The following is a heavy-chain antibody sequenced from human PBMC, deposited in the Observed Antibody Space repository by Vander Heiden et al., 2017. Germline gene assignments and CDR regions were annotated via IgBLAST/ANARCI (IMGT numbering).Heavy chain of an antibody. J-gene: IGHJ4*02. Sequence: EVQLSESGGALVQPWGSLRLSCPASGFPFSSYARGRVRQAPGKGLEWVSGIGGSGGSTYYADSVKGRFTISRDNSKNTLYLQMNSLRAEDTAVYYCAKDQGLLWFGELLSSFDYWGQGTLVTVSS. CDR1: GFPFSSYA. D-gene: IGHD3-10*01. CDR3: AKDQGLLWFGELLSSFDY. V-gene: IGHV3-23*01. CDR2: IGGSGGST.